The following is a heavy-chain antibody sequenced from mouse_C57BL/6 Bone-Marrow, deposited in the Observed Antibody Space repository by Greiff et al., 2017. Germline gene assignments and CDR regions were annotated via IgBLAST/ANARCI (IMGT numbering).Heavy chain of an antibody. CDR1: GYTFTSYW. D-gene: IGHD3-1*01. J-gene: IGHJ2*01. CDR3: ARFGKLGDY. V-gene: IGHV1-69*01. CDR2: IDPSDSYT. Sequence: VQLQQPGAELVMPGASVKLSCKASGYTFTSYWMHWVKQRPGQGLEWIGEIDPSDSYTNYNQKFKGKSTLTVDKSSSTAYMQLSSLTSEDSAVYYCARFGKLGDYWGQGTTLTVSS.